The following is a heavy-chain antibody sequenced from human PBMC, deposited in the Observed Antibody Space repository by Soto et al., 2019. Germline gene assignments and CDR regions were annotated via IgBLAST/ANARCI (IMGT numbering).Heavy chain of an antibody. D-gene: IGHD3-3*01. CDR3: ASVLPRHKFWRGYDIMDV. V-gene: IGHV5-51*01. CDR1: GYSFTSYW. CDR2: IHPGDSDT. Sequence: GESLKISCKGSGYSFTSYWIGWVRQMPGKGLEWMGSIHPGDSDTRYSPSFQGQVTISADKSISNAYLQWSSLKASDTAMYYCASVLPRHKFWRGYDIMDVWGQGTTVTVSS. J-gene: IGHJ6*01.